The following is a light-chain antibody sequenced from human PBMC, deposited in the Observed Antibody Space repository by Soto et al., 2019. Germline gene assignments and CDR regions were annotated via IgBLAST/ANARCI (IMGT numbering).Light chain of an antibody. CDR1: SSNIGSNT. J-gene: IGLJ3*02. V-gene: IGLV1-44*01. CDR3: AAWDDRLNGWV. Sequence: QSVLTQPPSASGTPGQRVTISCSGSSSNIGSNTVNWYQQLPVTAPKLLIYSNNQRPSGVPDRVSGSKSGTSASLAISGPQSEDEADYYCAAWDDRLNGWVFGGGTKVTVL. CDR2: SNN.